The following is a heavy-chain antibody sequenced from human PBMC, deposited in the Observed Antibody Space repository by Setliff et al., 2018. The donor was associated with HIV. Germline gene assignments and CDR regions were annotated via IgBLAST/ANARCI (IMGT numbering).Heavy chain of an antibody. CDR1: GFTFSSYS. V-gene: IGHV3-30*03. Sequence: GGSLRLSCAASGFTFSSYSMNWVRQAPGKGLEWVTFIEHDGSKKFYADSVKDRFTISRDNVKNSLYLQMNSLRAEDTAVYYCARDHCSSSGCYEYSYYGMDVWGQGTTVTVSS. D-gene: IGHD2-2*01. CDR2: IEHDGSKK. J-gene: IGHJ6*02. CDR3: ARDHCSSSGCYEYSYYGMDV.